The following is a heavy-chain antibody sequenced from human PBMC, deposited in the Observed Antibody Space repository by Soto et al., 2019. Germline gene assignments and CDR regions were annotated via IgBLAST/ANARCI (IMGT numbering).Heavy chain of an antibody. Sequence: QAQLVQSGAEVKKPGASVKVSCKTSGYTFTAYYIHWVRQAPGQGLEWVGWINPKTGDTKYAQKFQGRVTMTGDTSITTADMELGRLRSDDTAVYYCARQLAYCGGDCYTEPIDYWGQGTLVTVSS. CDR3: ARQLAYCGGDCYTEPIDY. V-gene: IGHV1-2*02. CDR1: GYTFTAYY. D-gene: IGHD2-21*02. CDR2: INPKTGDT. J-gene: IGHJ4*02.